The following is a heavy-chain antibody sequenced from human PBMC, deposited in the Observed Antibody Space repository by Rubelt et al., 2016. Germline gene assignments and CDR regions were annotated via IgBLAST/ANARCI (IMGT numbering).Heavy chain of an antibody. Sequence: QVQLQESGPGLVKPSETLSLTCTVSGGSIRSFYWSWIRQTPGKGLEWIGYIYYSGNSGSTNYNPSLKSRVTISVDTSKNHVSLKLTSVTAAYTSVCYCARGDNWSSRLVDWGQGTLVTVSS. CDR1: GGSIRSFY. V-gene: IGHV4-59*01. J-gene: IGHJ4*02. D-gene: IGHD1-1*01. CDR2: IYYSGNSGST. CDR3: ARGDNWSSRLVD.